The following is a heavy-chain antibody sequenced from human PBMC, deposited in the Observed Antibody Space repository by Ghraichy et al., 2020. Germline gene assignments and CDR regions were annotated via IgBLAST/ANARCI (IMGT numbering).Heavy chain of an antibody. CDR3: ARDGASTWDPIDF. J-gene: IGHJ4*02. V-gene: IGHV3-21*01. CDR2: INGGSTYI. CDR1: GFTFSSHS. D-gene: IGHD1-26*01. Sequence: GGSLRLSCVASGFTFSSHSMNWVRQAPGKGLEWVSSINGGSTYIKYADSVRGRFTISRDNAKSSLFLQMNSLGVDDTAVYYCARDGASTWDPIDFWGQGTLVTVSS.